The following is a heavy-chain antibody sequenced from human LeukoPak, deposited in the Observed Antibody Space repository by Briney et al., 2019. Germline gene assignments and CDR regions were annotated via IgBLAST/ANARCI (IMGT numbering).Heavy chain of an antibody. CDR2: ISAYNGNT. CDR3: KRERQGTYYEVDY. Sequence: SVKVSFKPSGYTFTSYGINWVRQAPGQGLEWMGWISAYNGNTNYPQKLQGRVTMTTDTSTSTACMELRRLRTEETVVDYWKRERQGTYYEVDYWGQGTLVTVSS. J-gene: IGHJ4*02. CDR1: GYTFTSYG. D-gene: IGHD3-22*01. V-gene: IGHV1-18*01.